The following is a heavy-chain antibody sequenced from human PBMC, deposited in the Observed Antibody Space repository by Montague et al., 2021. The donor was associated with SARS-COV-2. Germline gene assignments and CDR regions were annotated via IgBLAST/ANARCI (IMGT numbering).Heavy chain of an antibody. V-gene: IGHV4-31*03. J-gene: IGHJ3*02. CDR1: GSSISSGGYY. CDR2: IYYSGIT. Sequence: TLSLTCTVSGSSISSGGYYLSWIRQHPGKGLDWIGYIYYSGITYYHPSLKSRVTISVDTSKNQFSLKLSSVTAADTAVYYCARDSGITIFGVVIMQDFDIWGQGTMVTVSS. CDR3: ARDSGITIFGVVIMQDFDI. D-gene: IGHD3-3*01.